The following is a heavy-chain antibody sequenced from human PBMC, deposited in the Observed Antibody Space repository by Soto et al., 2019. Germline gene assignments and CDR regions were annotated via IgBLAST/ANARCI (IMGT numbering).Heavy chain of an antibody. CDR1: GFTFSSYG. Sequence: PGGSLRLSCAASGFTFSSYGVLWVRQAPGKGLEWVALISYDGSNKYYADSVKGRFTISRDNSKNTLYLQMNSLGAEDTAVYYCAKDTYYHDSSGYYVFDYWGQGTLVTVSS. CDR2: ISYDGSNK. V-gene: IGHV3-30*18. D-gene: IGHD3-22*01. CDR3: AKDTYYHDSSGYYVFDY. J-gene: IGHJ4*02.